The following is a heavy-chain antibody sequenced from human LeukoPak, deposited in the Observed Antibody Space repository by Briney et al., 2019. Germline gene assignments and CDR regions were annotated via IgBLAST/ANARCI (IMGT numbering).Heavy chain of an antibody. Sequence: GGSLRLSCAASGFTFDDYGMSWGRQAPGEGLEWGSGINWNGGSTGYADSVKGRFTISRDNAKNSLYLQMNSLRAEDTALYYCARDVTTYSSGYYYEDYWGQGTLVTVSS. CDR1: GFTFDDYG. V-gene: IGHV3-20*04. J-gene: IGHJ4*02. D-gene: IGHD3-22*01. CDR3: ARDVTTYSSGYYYEDY. CDR2: INWNGGST.